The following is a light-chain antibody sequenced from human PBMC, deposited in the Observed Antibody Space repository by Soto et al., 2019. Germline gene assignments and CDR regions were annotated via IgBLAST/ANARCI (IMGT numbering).Light chain of an antibody. Sequence: QLVLTQPPSVSEAPGQRVTISCTGSSSNIGAGYEAHWYQQVPGTAPKLLIYENNNRPSGVPDRFSGSKSGTSASLAITGRQAEDEAEYYCQSYDSSLSGYAFGTGTKLTVL. CDR1: SSNIGAGYE. V-gene: IGLV1-40*01. CDR3: QSYDSSLSGYA. CDR2: ENN. J-gene: IGLJ1*01.